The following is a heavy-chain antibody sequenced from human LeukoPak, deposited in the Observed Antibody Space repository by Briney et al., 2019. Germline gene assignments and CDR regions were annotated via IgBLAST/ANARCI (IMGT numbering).Heavy chain of an antibody. D-gene: IGHD6-13*01. CDR1: GGSISSSSYY. CDR2: IYYSGST. J-gene: IGHJ4*02. Sequence: SEALSLTCTVSGGSISSSSYYWGWIRQPPGKVLEWVGSIYYSGSTYYNPSLNGRFTISVDTSKTQFSLKLSSVTAADTAVYYCARTYWAPGYSSSPIDYWGRGTLVTVSS. CDR3: ARTYWAPGYSSSPIDY. V-gene: IGHV4-39*07.